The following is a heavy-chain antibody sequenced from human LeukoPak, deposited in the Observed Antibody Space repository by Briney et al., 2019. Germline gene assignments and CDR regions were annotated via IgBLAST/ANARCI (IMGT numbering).Heavy chain of an antibody. J-gene: IGHJ5*02. CDR2: MNPNSGNT. CDR1: AYTFTSYD. CDR3: ARRGYGAVRGVNWFDP. Sequence: ASVKVSCKASAYTFTSYDINWVRQATGQGLEWMGWMNPNSGNTGYAQKFQGRVTMTRNTSISTAYMELSSLRSEDTAVYYCARRGYGAVRGVNWFDPWGQGTLVTVSS. D-gene: IGHD3-10*01. V-gene: IGHV1-8*01.